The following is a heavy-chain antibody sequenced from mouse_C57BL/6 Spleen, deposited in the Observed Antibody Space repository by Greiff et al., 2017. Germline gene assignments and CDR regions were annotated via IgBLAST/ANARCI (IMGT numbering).Heavy chain of an antibody. D-gene: IGHD1-2*01. CDR3: ARYGWWYFDG. Sequence: EVQLQQSGAELVKPGASVKLSCTASGFNIKDYYMHWVKQRPEQGLEWIGRIDPEDGKTKYAPKFQGKATITADTSSNTAYLQLSSLTSEDTAVYYCARYGWWYFDGWGTGTTVTVSS. CDR1: GFNIKDYY. V-gene: IGHV14-2*01. J-gene: IGHJ1*03. CDR2: IDPEDGKT.